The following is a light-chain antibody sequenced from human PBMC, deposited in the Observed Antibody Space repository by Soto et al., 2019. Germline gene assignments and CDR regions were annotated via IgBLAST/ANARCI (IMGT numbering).Light chain of an antibody. CDR2: EVS. J-gene: IGKJ5*01. Sequence: DVVMTQSPLSLPVTLGQPSAISCNSSQSLLHITGETFLFWYLQKPGQSPQLLIYEVSTRVSGVPDRFSGSGSGTDFTLEISRVETDDVGIYYCMQSTQLPPTFGQGTRLEI. CDR3: MQSTQLPPT. CDR1: QSLLHITGETF. V-gene: IGKV2D-29*02.